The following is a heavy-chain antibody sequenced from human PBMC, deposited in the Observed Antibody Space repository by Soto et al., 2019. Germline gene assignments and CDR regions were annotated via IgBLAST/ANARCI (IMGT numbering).Heavy chain of an antibody. Sequence: SETLSLTCTVSGGSISSGDYYWCWIRQPPGKGLEWIGSIYYSGSTYYNPSLKSRVTISVDTSKNQFSLKLSSVTAADTAVYYCARHHYGGYVPVNFDYWGQGTLVTAPQ. J-gene: IGHJ4*02. CDR2: IYYSGST. D-gene: IGHD3-16*01. CDR3: ARHHYGGYVPVNFDY. V-gene: IGHV4-39*01. CDR1: GGSISSGDYY.